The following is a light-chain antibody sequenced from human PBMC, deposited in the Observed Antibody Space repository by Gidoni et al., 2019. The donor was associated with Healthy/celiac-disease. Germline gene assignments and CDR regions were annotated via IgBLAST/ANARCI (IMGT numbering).Light chain of an antibody. J-gene: IGKJ1*01. Sequence: EIVLTQSPATLSLSPGARATLSCRASKSVSSYLAWYQQKPGQAPRLLIYDASNRAKGIPARFSGSGSGTDFTLTISSLEPEDFAVYYCQQRSNWPRTFGQGTKVEIK. CDR1: KSVSSY. CDR2: DAS. CDR3: QQRSNWPRT. V-gene: IGKV3-11*01.